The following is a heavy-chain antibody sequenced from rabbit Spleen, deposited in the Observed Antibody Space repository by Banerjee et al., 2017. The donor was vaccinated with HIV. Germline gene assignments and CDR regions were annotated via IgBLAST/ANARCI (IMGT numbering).Heavy chain of an antibody. D-gene: IGHD2-1*01. CDR3: AREPYGGNFYFNL. V-gene: IGHV1S40*01. J-gene: IGHJ4*01. CDR2: IDPLFGIT. CDR1: GFTLSSYY. Sequence: QSLEESGGDLVKPGASLTLTCTASGFTLSSYYMNWVRQAPGKGLEWIGYIDPLFGITYYANWVNGRFSISRENAQNTVFLQMTSLTAADTATYFCAREPYGGNFYFNLWGPGTLVTVS.